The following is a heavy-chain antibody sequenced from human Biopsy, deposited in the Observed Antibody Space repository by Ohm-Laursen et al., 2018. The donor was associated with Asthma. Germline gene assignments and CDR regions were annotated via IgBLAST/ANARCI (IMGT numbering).Heavy chain of an antibody. CDR1: GGSVSSDKYY. D-gene: IGHD5-12*01. V-gene: IGHV4-61*01. J-gene: IGHJ4*02. Sequence: GTLSLTCSVSGGSVSSDKYYWSWIRQPPGKGLEWIAYIFYSGATNYNPALKSRVAQSIDTSKSQFSLRLNSLSAAVTAVYYCARGTIVAGIDYWGRGTLVTVSS. CDR3: ARGTIVAGIDY. CDR2: IFYSGAT.